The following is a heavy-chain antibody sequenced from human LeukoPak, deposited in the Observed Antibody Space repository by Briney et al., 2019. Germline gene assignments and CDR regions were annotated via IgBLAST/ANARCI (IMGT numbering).Heavy chain of an antibody. V-gene: IGHV4-39*07. CDR1: GGSISSSSYY. J-gene: IGHJ4*02. D-gene: IGHD4-17*01. Sequence: PSETLSLTCTVSGGSISSSSYYWGWIRQPPGKGLEWIGSIYYSGSTYYNPSLKSRVTISVDTSKDQFSLKLSSVTAADTAVYYCARGPTEYYFDYWGQGTLVTVSS. CDR3: ARGPTEYYFDY. CDR2: IYYSGST.